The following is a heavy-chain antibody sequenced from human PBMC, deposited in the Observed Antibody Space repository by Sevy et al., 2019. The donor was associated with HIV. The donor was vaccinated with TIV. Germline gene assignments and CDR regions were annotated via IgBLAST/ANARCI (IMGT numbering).Heavy chain of an antibody. CDR3: VRDFMYAFDI. V-gene: IGHV3-48*01. CDR1: EFTFSSYS. J-gene: IGHJ3*02. D-gene: IGHD3-10*02. CDR2: IIPSDTTI. Sequence: GGSLRLSCVASEFTFSSYSMNWVRQAPGKGLEWISYIIPSDTTIYYADSVKGRFTISRDNAKNSLYLQMNSLRAEDTAVYYCVRDFMYAFDIWGQGTMVTVSS.